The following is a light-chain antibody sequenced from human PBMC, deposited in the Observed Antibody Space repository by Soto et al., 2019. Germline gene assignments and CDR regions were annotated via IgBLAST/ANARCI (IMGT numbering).Light chain of an antibody. CDR3: LLNYAGARV. V-gene: IGLV7-43*01. CDR1: TGAVTSGYY. CDR2: STT. Sequence: QAVVAQEPSLTVSPGGTVTLTCASSTGAVTSGYYPNWFQQKPGQAPTSLIYSTTNRHSWTPARFSGSLLGGKAALTLSGGQPEDEFGFYCLLNYAGARVFGGGIQRT. J-gene: IGLJ2*01.